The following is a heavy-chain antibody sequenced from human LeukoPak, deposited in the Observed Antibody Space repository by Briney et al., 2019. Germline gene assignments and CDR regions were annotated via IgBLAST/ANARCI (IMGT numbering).Heavy chain of an antibody. CDR2: VYPGDSDT. J-gene: IGHJ4*02. Sequence: GESLKISCKGSGYSFTNYWIGRVRQMPGKGLEWMGIVYPGDSDTRYSPSFQGQVTISADKSISTAYLQWSSLKASDTAIYYCARHPPYFGSGHYFDYWGQGTPVTVSS. CDR3: ARHPPYFGSGHYFDY. D-gene: IGHD3-10*01. V-gene: IGHV5-51*01. CDR1: GYSFTNYW.